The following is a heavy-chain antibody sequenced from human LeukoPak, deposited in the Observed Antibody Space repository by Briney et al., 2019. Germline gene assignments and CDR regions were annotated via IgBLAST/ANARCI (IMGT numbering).Heavy chain of an antibody. J-gene: IGHJ4*02. CDR3: TRSYYGDLVS. CDR2: IRSKANSYAT. CDR1: GFTFSGSA. Sequence: PGGSLRLSCAASGFTFSGSAMHWVRQASGKGLEWVGRIRSKANSYATEYAASVKGRFTISRDDSKNTAYLQMNSLKTEDTAVYYCTRSYYGDLVSWGQGTLVTVSS. V-gene: IGHV3-73*01. D-gene: IGHD4-17*01.